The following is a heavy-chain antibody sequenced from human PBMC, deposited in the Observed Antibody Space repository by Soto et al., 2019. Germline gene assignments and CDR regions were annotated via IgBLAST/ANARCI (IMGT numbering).Heavy chain of an antibody. V-gene: IGHV1-69*01. Sequence: QVQLVQSGAEVKKPGSSVKVSCEAPGGTFSSYATSWVRQAPGQGLEWMGGIIPIFGTAKYAQKFQGRVTITADESTSTGYMELSSLRSEDTAVYYCARSQGGSSSLDIYYYYFYGMDVWGQGTTVTVSS. D-gene: IGHD2-15*01. J-gene: IGHJ6*02. CDR3: ARSQGGSSSLDIYYYYFYGMDV. CDR2: IIPIFGTA. CDR1: GGTFSSYA.